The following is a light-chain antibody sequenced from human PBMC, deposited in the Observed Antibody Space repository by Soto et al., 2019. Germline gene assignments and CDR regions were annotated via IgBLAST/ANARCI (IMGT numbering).Light chain of an antibody. J-gene: IGLJ2*01. CDR1: SSNIGSNT. CDR2: SNN. V-gene: IGLV1-44*01. CDR3: AAWDDSLSTVL. Sequence: QSVLTQPPSASGTPGQRVTISCSGSSSNIGSNTVNWYQQLPGTAPKVLIYSNNQRPSGVPDRFSGSKSDTSASLAISGLQSEDEADYYCAAWDDSLSTVLFGGGTKLTVL.